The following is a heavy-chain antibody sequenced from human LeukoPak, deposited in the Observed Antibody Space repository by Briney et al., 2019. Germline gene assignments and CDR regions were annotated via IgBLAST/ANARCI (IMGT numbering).Heavy chain of an antibody. CDR2: IYYSGST. CDR1: GGSISSYY. V-gene: IGHV4-59*08. J-gene: IGHJ3*02. CDR3: ARARDAFDI. Sequence: SETLSLTCAVSGGSISSYYWSWIRQPPGKGLEWLGYIYYSGSTNYNPSLKSRVTISVDTSKNQFSLKLSCVAAADTAVYYCARARDAFDIWGQGTMVTVSS.